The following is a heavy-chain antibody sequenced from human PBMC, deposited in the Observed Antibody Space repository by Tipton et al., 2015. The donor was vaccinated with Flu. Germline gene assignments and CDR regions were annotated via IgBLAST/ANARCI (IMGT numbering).Heavy chain of an antibody. D-gene: IGHD4/OR15-4a*01. J-gene: IGHJ3*02. CDR2: IYPSGTT. CDR3: ARAVYGAFDAFDI. V-gene: IGHV4-39*01. CDR1: SGSIRSTNYF. Sequence: LSLTCTVSSGSIRSTNYFCAWIRQPPGKRLELIGSIYPSGTTYYNPSLKSRVTISVDTSKSQFSLKLRSVTAADTAVYYCARAVYGAFDAFDIWGRGTMVTVSS.